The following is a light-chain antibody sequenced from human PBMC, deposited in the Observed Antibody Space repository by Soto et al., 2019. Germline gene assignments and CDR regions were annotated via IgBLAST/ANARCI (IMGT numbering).Light chain of an antibody. J-gene: IGKJ3*01. CDR1: QSISRS. CDR2: DAS. V-gene: IGKV1-5*01. Sequence: DIQMTQSPSTLSASVGDRVTITCRASQSISRSLAWYQQKSGKAPKLLIYDASSLESGVPSRFSGSGFGTECTLTFSGLQPDDFATYYCQQYQSYFLTFGPGTTVDMK. CDR3: QQYQSYFLT.